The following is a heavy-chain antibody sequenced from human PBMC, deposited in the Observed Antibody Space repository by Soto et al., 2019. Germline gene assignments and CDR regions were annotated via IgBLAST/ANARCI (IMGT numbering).Heavy chain of an antibody. CDR3: ARDQFSRIGFRPPVVQAATNWFDP. Sequence: QVQRFQSGAGVKKPGSSVKVSCKASGGTFSSYAISWVRQPPGQGLEWMGGTIPIFGTANYAQKFQGRVTITADESTSTAYMELSSLRSEDTAVYYCARDQFSRIGFRPPVVQAATNWFDPWGQGTLVTVSS. CDR2: TIPIFGTA. CDR1: GGTFSSYA. V-gene: IGHV1-69*01. J-gene: IGHJ5*02. D-gene: IGHD2-2*01.